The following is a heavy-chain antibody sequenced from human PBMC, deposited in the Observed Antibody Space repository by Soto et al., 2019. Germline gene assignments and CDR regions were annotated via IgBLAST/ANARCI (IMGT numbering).Heavy chain of an antibody. Sequence: PGGSLRLSCAASGFTFRSYEINWVRQAPGKGLEWVSYISSSGSTIYYADSVKGRFTISRDNAKNSLYLQMNSLRAEDTAVYYCARAKYYYDSSGYPHWGQGTLVTVSS. J-gene: IGHJ4*02. CDR1: GFTFRSYE. CDR2: ISSSGSTI. D-gene: IGHD3-22*01. V-gene: IGHV3-48*03. CDR3: ARAKYYYDSSGYPH.